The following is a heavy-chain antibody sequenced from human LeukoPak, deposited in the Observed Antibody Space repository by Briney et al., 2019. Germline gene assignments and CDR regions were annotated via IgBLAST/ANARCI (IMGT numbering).Heavy chain of an antibody. CDR2: IHPSGGGT. Sequence: ASVKISCKASGYTFTDYYMYWVRQAPGQGPECMGVIHPSGGGTTYAQKFQGGVTLTKDTATSTVYIELSSLRSDDTAVYYCARMAMDPAMVTNFFDLWGQGTLLIVSA. D-gene: IGHD5-18*01. J-gene: IGHJ4*02. CDR1: GYTFTDYY. CDR3: ARMAMDPAMVTNFFDL. V-gene: IGHV1-46*01.